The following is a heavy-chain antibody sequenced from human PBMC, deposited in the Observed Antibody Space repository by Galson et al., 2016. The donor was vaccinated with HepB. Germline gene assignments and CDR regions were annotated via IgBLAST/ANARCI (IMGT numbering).Heavy chain of an antibody. CDR3: TRDGRYYGSDPGSYVGGMDV. J-gene: IGHJ6*02. D-gene: IGHD3-10*01. CDR2: IRTTAYGGTA. V-gene: IGHV3-49*03. Sequence: SLRLSCAASGFTFGDFVVSWFRQAPGEGLEWVGIIRTTAYGGTAEYAASVKGRFTMSRDDSKSIASLQMNSLKTEDTGVYYCTRDGRYYGSDPGSYVGGMDVWGQGTTVTVSS. CDR1: GFTFGDFV.